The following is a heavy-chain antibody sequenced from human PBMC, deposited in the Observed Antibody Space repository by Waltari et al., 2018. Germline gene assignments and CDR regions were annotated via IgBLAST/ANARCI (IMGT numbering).Heavy chain of an antibody. D-gene: IGHD6-13*01. Sequence: EVQLVESGGGLVKPGGSLRLSCAASGFTFSSYSMNWVRQAPGKGLGGVLSSSSSSSYIYYADSVKGRFTISRDNAKNSLYLQLNSLRAEDTAVYYCARDAIAAAGYYYFDYWGQGTLVTVSS. V-gene: IGHV3-21*01. CDR2: SSSSSSYI. J-gene: IGHJ4*02. CDR1: GFTFSSYS. CDR3: ARDAIAAAGYYYFDY.